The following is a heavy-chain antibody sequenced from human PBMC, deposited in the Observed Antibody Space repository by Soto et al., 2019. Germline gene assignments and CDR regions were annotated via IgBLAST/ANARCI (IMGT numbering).Heavy chain of an antibody. CDR1: GGTFSSYA. V-gene: IGHV1-3*01. D-gene: IGHD2-2*01. CDR2: INAGNGNT. J-gene: IGHJ4*02. CDR3: ARVSCYGGFDY. Sequence: ASVKVSCKASGGTFSSYAISWVRQAPGQGLEWMGWINAGNGNTKYSQKFQGRVTITRDTSASTAYMELSSLRSEDTAVYYCARVSCYGGFDYWGQGTLVTVSS.